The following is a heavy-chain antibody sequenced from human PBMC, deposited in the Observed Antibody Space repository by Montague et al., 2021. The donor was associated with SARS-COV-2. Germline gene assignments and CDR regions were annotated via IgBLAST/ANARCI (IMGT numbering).Heavy chain of an antibody. V-gene: IGHV3-23*03. CDR2: IYSGGSST. CDR3: AKQYSSRWYPQYFQH. CDR1: GFTFSSYA. Sequence: SLRLSCAASGFTFSSYAMSWVRQAPGKGLEWVSVIYSGGSSTYYADSVKGRFTISRDNSKNTLYLQMNSLRAEDTAVYYCAKQYSSRWYPQYFQHWGQGTLVTGSS. J-gene: IGHJ1*01. D-gene: IGHD6-13*01.